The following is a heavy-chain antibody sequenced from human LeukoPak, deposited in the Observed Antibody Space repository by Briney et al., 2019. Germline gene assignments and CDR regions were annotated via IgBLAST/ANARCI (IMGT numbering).Heavy chain of an antibody. J-gene: IGHJ3*02. CDR1: GFIFSSYA. Sequence: PGRSLRLSCAASGFIFSSYAMHWVRQAPGKGLEWVAVISYDGSNKYYADSVKGRFTISRDNSKNTLYLQMNSLRAEDTAVYYCASQNYLNDAFDIWGQGTMVTVSS. V-gene: IGHV3-30-3*01. D-gene: IGHD1-7*01. CDR3: ASQNYLNDAFDI. CDR2: ISYDGSNK.